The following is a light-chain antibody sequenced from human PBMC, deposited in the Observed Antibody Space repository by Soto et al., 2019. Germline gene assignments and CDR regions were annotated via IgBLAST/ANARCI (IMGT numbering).Light chain of an antibody. CDR1: QSVSSN. V-gene: IGKV3-15*01. Sequence: EITMTQSPATLSVSRGERVTLSCRASQSVSSNFAWYQQKPGQAPRLLIHGASTRATGVPARFSGSGSGTEFTLTISSLQSEDFAIYYCQHYNNWPPWTFGQGTKV. CDR3: QHYNNWPPWT. CDR2: GAS. J-gene: IGKJ1*01.